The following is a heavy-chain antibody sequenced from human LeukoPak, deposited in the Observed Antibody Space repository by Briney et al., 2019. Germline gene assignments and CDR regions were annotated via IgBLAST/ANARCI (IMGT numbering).Heavy chain of an antibody. V-gene: IGHV3-74*01. CDR2: NNSYESTT. Sequence: GGSLRLSCAASGFTFSIYLVYYLRQAPGKGLVCVSRNNSYESTTSYADSVKGRFIISRDHAKNTLYLPLNSLRAEDPAVYYSTKDDDSTSYYFDYWGAGKLVTVSS. D-gene: IGHD2-2*01. CDR3: TKDDDSTSYYFDY. J-gene: IGHJ4*02. CDR1: GFTFSIYL.